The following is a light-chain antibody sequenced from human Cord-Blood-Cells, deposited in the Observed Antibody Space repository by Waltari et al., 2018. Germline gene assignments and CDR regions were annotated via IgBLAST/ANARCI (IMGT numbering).Light chain of an antibody. CDR3: QQYGSSRT. V-gene: IGKV3-20*01. CDR1: QRVSSSY. J-gene: IGKJ1*01. CDR2: GAD. Sequence: EIVYTPPPGPLSLSPGQRATLSCRATQRVSSSYLAWYQQKPGQAPRLLISGADSRATGIADRFSGSGSGTDFTLTISGLEPEDCAVYYCQQYGSSRTCGQGTRVEIK.